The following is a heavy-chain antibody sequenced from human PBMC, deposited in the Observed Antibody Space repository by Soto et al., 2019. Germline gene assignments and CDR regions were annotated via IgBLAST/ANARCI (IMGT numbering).Heavy chain of an antibody. J-gene: IGHJ4*02. Sequence: SQTLSLTCSISGDSVSSTSTAWSWIRQSASRGLEWLGRTYYRSNWYTDYAVSVKSRITISPDTSKNQFSLQLNSVTPEDTAVYYCARGSYYSGWVWGQGTLVTVSS. D-gene: IGHD6-19*01. CDR3: ARGSYYSGWV. CDR2: TYYRSNWYT. V-gene: IGHV6-1*01. CDR1: GDSVSSTSTA.